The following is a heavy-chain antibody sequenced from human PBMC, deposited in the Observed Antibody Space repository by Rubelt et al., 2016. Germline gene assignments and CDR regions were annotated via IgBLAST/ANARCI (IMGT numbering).Heavy chain of an antibody. D-gene: IGHD2-2*01. CDR1: GYTLTELS. J-gene: IGHJ5*02. CDR2: FDPEDGET. Sequence: SGAEVKKPGASVKVSCKVSGYTLTELSMHWVRQAPGKGLEWMGGFDPEDGETIYAQKFQGRVTMTEDTSTDTAYMERSSLRSDDTAMYFCARGYCSSANCLFNWFDPWGQGTLVTVSS. V-gene: IGHV1-24*01. CDR3: ARGYCSSANCLFNWFDP.